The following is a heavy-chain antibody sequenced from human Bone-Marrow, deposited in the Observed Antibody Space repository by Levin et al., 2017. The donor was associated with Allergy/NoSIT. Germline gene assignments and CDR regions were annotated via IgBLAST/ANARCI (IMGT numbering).Heavy chain of an antibody. CDR3: ARDVSDSGWSTPFDY. CDR2: IYYTGST. D-gene: IGHD6-19*01. J-gene: IGHJ4*02. CDR1: GGSIKTTSAYY. V-gene: IGHV4-39*07. Sequence: SSETLSLTCTVSGGSIKTTSAYYWGWVRQPPGKGLEWIGAIYYTGSTYYSPSLKSRVTISVDTSKNQFSLNLTSVTAADTAVYYCARDVSDSGWSTPFDYWGPGTLVTVSS.